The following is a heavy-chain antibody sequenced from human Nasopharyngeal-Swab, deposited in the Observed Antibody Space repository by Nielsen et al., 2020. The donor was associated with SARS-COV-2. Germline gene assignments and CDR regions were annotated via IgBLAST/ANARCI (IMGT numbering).Heavy chain of an antibody. D-gene: IGHD2-15*01. Sequence: GGSLRLSCAASGFTFSSYSMNWVRQAPGKGLEWVSYISSSSSTIYYADSVKGRFTISRDNAKNSLYLQMNSLRAEDTAVYYCARGLRILYCSGGSCYSGFDYWGQGTLVTVSS. CDR1: GFTFSSYS. V-gene: IGHV3-48*01. J-gene: IGHJ4*02. CDR3: ARGLRILYCSGGSCYSGFDY. CDR2: ISSSSSTI.